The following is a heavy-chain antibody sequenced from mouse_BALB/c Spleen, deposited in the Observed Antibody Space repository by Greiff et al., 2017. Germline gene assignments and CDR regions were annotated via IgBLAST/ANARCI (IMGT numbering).Heavy chain of an antibody. CDR3: ARYPYYGSNYAMDY. J-gene: IGHJ4*01. CDR1: GYSFTSYW. CDR2: IDPSDSET. D-gene: IGHD1-1*01. V-gene: IGHV1S127*01. Sequence: VQLQQSGPQLVRPGASVKISCKASGYSFTSYWMHWVKQRPGQGLEWIGMIDPSDSETRLNQKFKDKATLTVDKSSSTAYMQLSSPTSEDSAVYYCARYPYYGSNYAMDYWGQGTSVTVSS.